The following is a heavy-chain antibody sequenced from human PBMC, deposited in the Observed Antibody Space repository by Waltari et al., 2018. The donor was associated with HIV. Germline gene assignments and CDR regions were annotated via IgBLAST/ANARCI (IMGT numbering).Heavy chain of an antibody. J-gene: IGHJ4*02. CDR3: ARDRVAGVRRNGNDF. V-gene: IGHV1-2*02. CDR2: VNPHNGDT. Sequence: QVQLVQSGAEVKKPGASVRVSCKASGYPFTDYYIHWIRQDSGKGLEWMGWVNPHNGDTTDAQKFQGRVTMTRDTSISTIYMDLSGLTTDDTAVFYCARDRVAGVRRNGNDFWGQGTLVTVSS. CDR1: GYPFTDYY. D-gene: IGHD2-8*01.